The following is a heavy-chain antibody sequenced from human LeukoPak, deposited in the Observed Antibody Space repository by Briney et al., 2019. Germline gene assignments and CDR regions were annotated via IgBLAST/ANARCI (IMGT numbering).Heavy chain of an antibody. V-gene: IGHV3-21*05. Sequence: TRGSCKLPCAAPGIPLSRYSRVWVRHAPGRGLRGVSYFSSTRSLIWYADSLKGRFTIARDNAKNSLYLQMDGLGGEDTAVYYCARDHYCDSRGHSPDYWGQGTLVTVSS. J-gene: IGHJ4*02. D-gene: IGHD3-22*01. CDR2: FSSTRSLI. CDR1: GIPLSRYS. CDR3: ARDHYCDSRGHSPDY.